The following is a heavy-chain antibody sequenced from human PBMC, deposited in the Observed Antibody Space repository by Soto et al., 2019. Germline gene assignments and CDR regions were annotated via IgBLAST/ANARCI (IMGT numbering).Heavy chain of an antibody. CDR3: ARLYCSSTSCVDY. Sequence: ASVKVSCKASGYTFTSYYMHWVRQAPGQELEWMGIINPSGGSTSYAQKFQGRVTMTRDTSISTAYMELSRLRSDDTAVYYCARLYCSSTSCVDYWGQGTLVTVAS. V-gene: IGHV1-46*01. D-gene: IGHD2-2*01. CDR2: INPSGGST. CDR1: GYTFTSYY. J-gene: IGHJ4*02.